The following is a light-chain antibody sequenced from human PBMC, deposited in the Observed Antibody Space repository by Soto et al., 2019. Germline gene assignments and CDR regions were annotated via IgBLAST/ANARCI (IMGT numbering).Light chain of an antibody. CDR3: QQYNNWGLS. V-gene: IGKV3D-15*01. J-gene: IGKJ4*01. CDR2: GSS. CDR1: ENVGTN. Sequence: IVMTQFLATLSVSPGDEVTLSCRASENVGTNLAWYQQKPGQAPRLLIYGSSTRATGIPATFSGSGSGTEFTLTISSLQSEESAIYYCQQYNNWGLSFGGGTKVDIK.